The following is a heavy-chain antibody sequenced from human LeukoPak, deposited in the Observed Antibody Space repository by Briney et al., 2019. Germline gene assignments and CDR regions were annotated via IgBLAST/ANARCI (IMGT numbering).Heavy chain of an antibody. CDR2: IHPNSGDT. V-gene: IGHV1-2*02. CDR3: VSRELCGGGMCYGLTY. Sequence: ASVKVSCKASGYTFTGYYMHWVREAPGQGLEWMGWIHPNSGDTKHAQKFQGRVTMTRDTSVNTVYVELSRLRSDDTAVYFCVSRELCGGGMCYGLTYWGQGTLVTVSS. D-gene: IGHD2-15*01. CDR1: GYTFTGYY. J-gene: IGHJ4*02.